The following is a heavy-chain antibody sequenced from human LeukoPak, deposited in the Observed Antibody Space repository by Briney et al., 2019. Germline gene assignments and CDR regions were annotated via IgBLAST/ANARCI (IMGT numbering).Heavy chain of an antibody. J-gene: IGHJ4*02. CDR3: ARVSPNTVTTLQYFDY. CDR1: GGSISSSSYY. Sequence: SETLSLTCTVSGGSISSSSYYWGWIRQPPGKGLEWIGYIYYSGSTNYNPSLKSRVTISVDTSKNQFSLKLSSVTAADTAVYYCARVSPNTVTTLQYFDYWGQGTLVTVSS. V-gene: IGHV4-61*05. D-gene: IGHD4-17*01. CDR2: IYYSGST.